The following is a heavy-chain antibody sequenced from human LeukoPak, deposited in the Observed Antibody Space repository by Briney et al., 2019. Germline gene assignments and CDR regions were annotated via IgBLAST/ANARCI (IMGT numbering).Heavy chain of an antibody. J-gene: IGHJ4*02. Sequence: GGSLRLSCAASGITFSNYVMSWVRQAPGKGLEWVSAISGGGRNTYYAASVKGRFTISRDNSKNMLHLQMNSLRAEDTAVYFCAKQSAGSAAWYSLHYDFWGQGTLVTVSS. CDR2: ISGGGRNT. CDR3: AKQSAGSAAWYSLHYDF. V-gene: IGHV3-23*01. D-gene: IGHD6-13*01. CDR1: GITFSNYV.